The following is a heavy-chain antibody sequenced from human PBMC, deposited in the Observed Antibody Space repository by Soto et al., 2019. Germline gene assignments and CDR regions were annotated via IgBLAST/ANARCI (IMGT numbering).Heavy chain of an antibody. CDR1: GGTFSSYT. Sequence: QVQLVQSGAEVKKPGSSVKVSCKASGGTFSSYTISWVRQAPGQGLEWMGRIIPILGIANYAQKFQGRVTITAEXXTXTAXMELSSLRSEDTAVYYCARDYDSSGYYYYYYGMDVWGQGTTVTVSS. D-gene: IGHD3-22*01. J-gene: IGHJ6*02. V-gene: IGHV1-69*08. CDR2: IIPILGIA. CDR3: ARDYDSSGYYYYYYGMDV.